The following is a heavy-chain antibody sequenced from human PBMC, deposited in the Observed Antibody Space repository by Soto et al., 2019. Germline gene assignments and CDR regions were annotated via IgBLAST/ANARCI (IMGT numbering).Heavy chain of an antibody. CDR2: INHSGST. D-gene: IGHD6-13*01. Sequence: SETLSLTCAVYGGSFSGYYWSWIRQPPGKGLEWIGEINHSGSTNYNPSLKSRVTISVGTSKNQFSLKLSSVTAADTAVYYCARVRAAAGTRTFDYWGQGTLVTVS. J-gene: IGHJ4*02. V-gene: IGHV4-34*01. CDR3: ARVRAAAGTRTFDY. CDR1: GGSFSGYY.